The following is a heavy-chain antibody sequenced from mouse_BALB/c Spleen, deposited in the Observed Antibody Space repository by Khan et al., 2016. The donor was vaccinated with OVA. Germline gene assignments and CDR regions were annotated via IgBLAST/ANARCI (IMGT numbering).Heavy chain of an antibody. CDR2: INPSTGYT. CDR3: ARSGLRWDFDY. D-gene: IGHD1-1*01. J-gene: IGHJ2*01. V-gene: IGHV1-7*01. CDR1: GYTFINYW. Sequence: LQQYGAELAKPGASVKMSCKASGYTFINYWILWVKQRPGQGLEWIGYINPSTGYTEYNQNFKDKATLTADKSSSTAYMQLSSLTSEDAAVYYCARSGLRWDFDYWGQGTTLTVSS.